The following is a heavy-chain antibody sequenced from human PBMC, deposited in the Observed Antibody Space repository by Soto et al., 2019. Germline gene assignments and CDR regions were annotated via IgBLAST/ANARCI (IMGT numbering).Heavy chain of an antibody. CDR3: AKGSTYSFYFDH. CDR1: GFSFSSYD. Sequence: GGSLRLSCVASGFSFSSYDMSWVRQAPGKGLEWVSFIIGNSGTTYYADSVKGRFTISRDNSKNTLYLQMSRLGAEDTAAYYCAKGSTYSFYFDHWGRGTLVTVSS. J-gene: IGHJ4*01. V-gene: IGHV3-23*01. CDR2: IIGNSGTT. D-gene: IGHD5-18*01.